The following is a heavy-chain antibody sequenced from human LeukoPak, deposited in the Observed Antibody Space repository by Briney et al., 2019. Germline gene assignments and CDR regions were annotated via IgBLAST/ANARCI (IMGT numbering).Heavy chain of an antibody. CDR1: GGSISSSSYY. D-gene: IGHD4-17*01. CDR2: IYYSGST. CDR3: ARLVTEYGDYATYYYYYMDV. Sequence: SETLSLTCTVSGGSISSSSYYWGWIRQPPGKGLEWIGNIYYSGSTYYNPSLKSRVTISVDTSKSQFSLKLSSVTAADTAVYYCARLVTEYGDYATYYYYYMDVWGKGTTVTTSS. J-gene: IGHJ6*03. V-gene: IGHV4-39*01.